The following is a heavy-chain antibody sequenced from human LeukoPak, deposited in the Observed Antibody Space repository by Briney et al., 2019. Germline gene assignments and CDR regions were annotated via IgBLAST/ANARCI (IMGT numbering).Heavy chain of an antibody. V-gene: IGHV4-59*01. CDR3: ARSYYYGSGREENAFDI. CDR2: IFYSGST. CDR1: GGSISSYY. D-gene: IGHD3-10*01. Sequence: PSETLSLTCTVSGGSISSYYWSWIRQPPGKGLEWIGYIFYSGSTNYNPSLKSRVTISVDTSKNQFSLKLSSVTAADTAMYYCARSYYYGSGREENAFDIWGQGTMVTVSS. J-gene: IGHJ3*02.